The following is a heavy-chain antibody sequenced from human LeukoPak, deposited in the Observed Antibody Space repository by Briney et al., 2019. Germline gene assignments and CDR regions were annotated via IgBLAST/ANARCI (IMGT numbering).Heavy chain of an antibody. CDR1: GFTVSSNY. D-gene: IGHD2-2*01. CDR3: AKDRSSSTSCSNY. V-gene: IGHV3-53*01. CDR2: ISSSGST. J-gene: IGHJ4*02. Sequence: GGSLRLSCAASGFTVSSNYMSWVRQAPGKGLEWVSVISSSGSTYYADSVKGRFTISRDNSKNMLYLEMNSLRVEDTAIYYCAKDRSSSTSCSNYWGRGTLVTVSS.